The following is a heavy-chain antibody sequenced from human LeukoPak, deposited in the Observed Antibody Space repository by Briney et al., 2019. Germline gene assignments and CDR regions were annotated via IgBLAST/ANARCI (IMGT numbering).Heavy chain of an antibody. D-gene: IGHD5/OR15-5a*01. J-gene: IGHJ4*02. CDR2: IIPIFGTA. Sequence: GASVKVSCKASGGTFSSHAISWVRQAPGQGLEWMGGIIPIFGTANYAQKFQGRVTITADESTSTAYMELSSLRSEDTAVYYCARGVDPQGCLYYFDYWGQGTLVTVSS. V-gene: IGHV1-69*13. CDR1: GGTFSSHA. CDR3: ARGVDPQGCLYYFDY.